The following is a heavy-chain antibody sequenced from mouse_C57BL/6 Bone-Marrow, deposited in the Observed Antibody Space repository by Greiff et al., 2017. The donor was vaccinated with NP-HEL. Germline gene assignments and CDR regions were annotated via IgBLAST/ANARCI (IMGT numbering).Heavy chain of an antibody. D-gene: IGHD1-1*01. CDR1: GYTFTDYY. CDR3: ARSAYGSSHGSFDV. Sequence: VQLMESGAELVRPGASVKLSCKASGYTFTDYYINWVKQRPGQGLEWIARIYPGSGNTYYNEKFKGKATLTAEKSSSTAYMQLSSLTSEDSAVYFCARSAYGSSHGSFDVGGTGTAVPVAS. J-gene: IGHJ1*03. CDR2: IYPGSGNT. V-gene: IGHV1-76*01.